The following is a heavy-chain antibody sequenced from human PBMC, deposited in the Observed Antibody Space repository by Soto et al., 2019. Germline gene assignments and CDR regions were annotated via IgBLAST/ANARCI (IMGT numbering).Heavy chain of an antibody. CDR2: ISAYNGNT. Sequence: QVQLVQSGAEVKKPGASVKVSCKASGYTFTSYGISWVRQAPGQGLEWMGWISAYNGNTNYAQKLQGRVTMTTDTSTSTAYMELRSLRSEDTAVYYCARGAVYDFWSGYYTDWFDPWGQGTLVTVSS. V-gene: IGHV1-18*01. CDR1: GYTFTSYG. J-gene: IGHJ5*02. D-gene: IGHD3-3*01. CDR3: ARGAVYDFWSGYYTDWFDP.